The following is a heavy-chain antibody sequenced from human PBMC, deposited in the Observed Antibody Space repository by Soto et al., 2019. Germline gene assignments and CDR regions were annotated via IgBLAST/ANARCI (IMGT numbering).Heavy chain of an antibody. CDR1: GFTFSSYS. Sequence: PGGSLRLSCAASGFTFSSYSMNWVRQAPGKGLEWVSSISSSSSYIYYADSVKGRFTISRDNAKNSLFLRMNSLRAEDTAVYYCARDPGYSSDCSQAYVDFWGQGTLVTVSS. CDR3: ARDPGYSSDCSQAYVDF. V-gene: IGHV3-21*01. J-gene: IGHJ4*02. CDR2: ISSSSSYI. D-gene: IGHD6-19*01.